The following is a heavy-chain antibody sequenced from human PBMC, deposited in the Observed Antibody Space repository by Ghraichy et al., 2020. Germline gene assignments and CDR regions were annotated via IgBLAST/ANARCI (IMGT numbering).Heavy chain of an antibody. CDR1: GFTFSSYA. D-gene: IGHD5-18*01. CDR3: AREGWIQLCFMAFDI. Sequence: GGSLRLSCAASGFTFSSYAMHWVRQAPGKGLEWVAVISYDGSNKYYADSVKGRFTISRDNSKNTLYLQMNSLRAEDTAVYYCAREGWIQLCFMAFDIWGQGTMVTVSS. CDR2: ISYDGSNK. J-gene: IGHJ3*02. V-gene: IGHV3-30*04.